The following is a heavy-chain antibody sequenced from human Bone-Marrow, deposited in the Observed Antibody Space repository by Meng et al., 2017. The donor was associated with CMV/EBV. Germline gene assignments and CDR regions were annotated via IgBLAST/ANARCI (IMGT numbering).Heavy chain of an antibody. CDR3: ARDTYSNYVLHYYYYYGMDV. V-gene: IGHV3-7*01. D-gene: IGHD4-11*01. J-gene: IGHJ6*02. Sequence: GGSLRLSCAAFGFTFSSYWMSWVRKAPGKGLEWVANIKQDGREKYYVDSVTGRFTISRDNAKNSLYLQMNSLTAEDTAVYYCARDTYSNYVLHYYYYYGMDVWGQGTTVTVSS. CDR2: IKQDGREK. CDR1: GFTFSSYW.